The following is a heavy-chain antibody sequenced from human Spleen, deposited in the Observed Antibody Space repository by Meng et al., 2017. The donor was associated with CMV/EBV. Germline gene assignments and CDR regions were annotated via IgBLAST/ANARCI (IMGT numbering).Heavy chain of an antibody. CDR2: IYYSGST. Sequence: GSLRLSCSVSGGSVSSGIYYYWSWIRQPPGKGLEWIGYIYYSGSTKYNPSLESRVTISLDASKNQFSLKLNSVTAADTAVYYCAREYDSSTYYSRFFFDYWGQGALVTVSS. V-gene: IGHV4-61*01. D-gene: IGHD3-22*01. J-gene: IGHJ4*02. CDR3: AREYDSSTYYSRFFFDY. CDR1: GGSVSSGIYY.